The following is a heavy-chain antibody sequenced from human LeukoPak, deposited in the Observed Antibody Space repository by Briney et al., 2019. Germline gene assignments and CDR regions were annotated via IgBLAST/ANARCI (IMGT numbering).Heavy chain of an antibody. CDR2: ISSSSSTL. D-gene: IGHD3-10*01. CDR1: GFTFSSYS. V-gene: IGHV3-48*01. Sequence: GSLRLSCAASGFTFSSYSMNWVRQAPGKGLEWVSYISSSSSTLYYADSVKGRFTISRDNAKNSLYLQMNSLRAEDTAVYYCARGLDGSGSYPFDYWGQGTLVTVSS. CDR3: ARGLDGSGSYPFDY. J-gene: IGHJ4*02.